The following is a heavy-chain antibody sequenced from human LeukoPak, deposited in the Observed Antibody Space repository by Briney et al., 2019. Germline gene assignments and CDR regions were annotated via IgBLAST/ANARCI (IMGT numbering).Heavy chain of an antibody. Sequence: GGSLRLSCAASGFTFSNYEMNWVRQAPGKGLEWVSYISSSGSTIYYADSVEGRFTISRDNAKNSLYLQMNSLRAEDTAVYYCARTLFLRYDDSIGPWGQGTLVTVSS. CDR2: ISSSGSTI. D-gene: IGHD3-22*01. J-gene: IGHJ5*02. V-gene: IGHV3-48*03. CDR3: ARTLFLRYDDSIGP. CDR1: GFTFSNYE.